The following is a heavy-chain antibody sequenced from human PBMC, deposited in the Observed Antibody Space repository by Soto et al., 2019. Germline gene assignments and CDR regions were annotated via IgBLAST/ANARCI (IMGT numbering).Heavy chain of an antibody. CDR1: GGSISSYY. V-gene: IGHV4-59*01. J-gene: IGHJ3*02. CDR2: IYYSGST. Sequence: QVQLQESGPGLVKPSETLSLTCTVSGGSISSYYWSWIRQPPGKGLEWIGYIYYSGSTNYNPSLQSRVPISVDTSKNQSSLKLSSVTAADTAVYYCARAWGYAFDIWGQGTMVTVSS. D-gene: IGHD7-27*01. CDR3: ARAWGYAFDI.